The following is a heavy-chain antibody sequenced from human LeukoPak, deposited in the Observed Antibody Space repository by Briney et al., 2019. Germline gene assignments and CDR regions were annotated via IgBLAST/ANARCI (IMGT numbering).Heavy chain of an antibody. D-gene: IGHD3-10*01. CDR1: GFTFSSYG. Sequence: GGSLRLSCVASGFTFSSYGMNWVRQAPGKGLEWVAIVSYDGSNKYYADSVKGRFTISRDNSKSTLYLQMNSLRAEDTAVFYCARFGPGDLDYWGQGTLVTVSS. V-gene: IGHV3-30*03. CDR2: VSYDGSNK. CDR3: ARFGPGDLDY. J-gene: IGHJ4*02.